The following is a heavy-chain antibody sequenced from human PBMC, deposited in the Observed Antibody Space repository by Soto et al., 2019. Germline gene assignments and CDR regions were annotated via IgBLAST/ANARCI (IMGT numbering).Heavy chain of an antibody. Sequence: VGSLRLSCAASGFTFSSYWMHWVRQAPGKGLVWVSRINSDGSSTSYADSVKGRFTISRDNAKNTLYLQMNSLRAEDTAVYYCAVGYCSSTSCWASYYYYGMDVWGQGTTVTVSS. V-gene: IGHV3-74*01. CDR3: AVGYCSSTSCWASYYYYGMDV. CDR1: GFTFSSYW. CDR2: INSDGSST. J-gene: IGHJ6*02. D-gene: IGHD2-2*01.